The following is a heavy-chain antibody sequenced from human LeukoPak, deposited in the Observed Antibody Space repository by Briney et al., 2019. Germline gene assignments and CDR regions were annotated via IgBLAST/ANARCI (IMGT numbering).Heavy chain of an antibody. V-gene: IGHV1-69*06. D-gene: IGHD3-9*01. CDR2: IIPIFKTP. Sequence: APVKVSCKTFVELFYTKPVNWRRQTPGHELEWVGVIIPIFKTPYYAQKFQGRVTITADRSTSTVSMELTSLTYEDTAIYYGARGHGDILSAFAYWGQGTPVTVSS. CDR3: ARGHGDILSAFAY. J-gene: IGHJ4*02. CDR1: VELFYTKP.